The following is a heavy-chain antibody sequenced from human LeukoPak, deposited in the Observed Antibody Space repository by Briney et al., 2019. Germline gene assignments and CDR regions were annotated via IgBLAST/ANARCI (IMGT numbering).Heavy chain of an antibody. CDR1: GGSISSYY. Sequence: SETLSLTCTVSGGSISSYYWSWIRQPPGKGLEWIGYIYYSGSTNYNPSLKSRVTISVDTSKNQFSLKLSSVTAADTAVYYCARDGSSWYGWFDPWGQGTLVTVSS. D-gene: IGHD6-13*01. CDR2: IYYSGST. J-gene: IGHJ5*02. CDR3: ARDGSSWYGWFDP. V-gene: IGHV4-59*01.